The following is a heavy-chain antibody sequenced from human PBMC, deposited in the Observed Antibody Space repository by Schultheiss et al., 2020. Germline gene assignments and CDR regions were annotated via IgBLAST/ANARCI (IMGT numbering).Heavy chain of an antibody. CDR1: GFTVNKKY. CDR3: ARGAAAGLFDY. CDR2: IWYDGSNK. J-gene: IGHJ4*02. D-gene: IGHD6-13*01. V-gene: IGHV3-33*07. Sequence: GGSLRLSCAASGFTVNKKYMNWVRQAPGKGLEWVAVIWYDGSNKYYADSVKGRFTISRDNSKNTLYLQMNSLRAEDTAVYYCARGAAAGLFDYWGQGTLVTVSS.